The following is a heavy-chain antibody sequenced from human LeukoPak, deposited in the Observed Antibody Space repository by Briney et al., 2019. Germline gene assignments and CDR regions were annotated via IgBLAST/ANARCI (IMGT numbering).Heavy chain of an antibody. Sequence: ASVKVSCKTSGYTFIEYYLHWVRQTPGQAFEYMGIVNPAGGSTSYHHNFQGRVTMTREAPTATIYMELRNLTSDDTAVYYCARGQLGPTSAPFDSWGQGTLVTVSS. CDR2: VNPAGGST. D-gene: IGHD6-13*01. J-gene: IGHJ4*02. V-gene: IGHV1-46*01. CDR3: ARGQLGPTSAPFDS. CDR1: GYTFIEYY.